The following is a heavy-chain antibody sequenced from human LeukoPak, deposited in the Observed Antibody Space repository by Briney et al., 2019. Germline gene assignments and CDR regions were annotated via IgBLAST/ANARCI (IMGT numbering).Heavy chain of an antibody. V-gene: IGHV3-21*01. CDR1: GFTFSSYS. CDR2: ISSSSSYI. D-gene: IGHD6-6*01. CDR3: ARERSSSSGSWFDP. Sequence: PGGSLRLSCAASGFTFSSYSMNWVRQAPGKGLEWVSSISSSSSYIYYADSVKGRFTISRDNAKNSLYLQMNSLRAEDTAVYYCARERSSSSGSWFDPWGQGTLVTVSS. J-gene: IGHJ5*02.